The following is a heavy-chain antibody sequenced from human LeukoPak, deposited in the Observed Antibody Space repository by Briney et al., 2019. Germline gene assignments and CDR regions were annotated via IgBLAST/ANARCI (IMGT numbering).Heavy chain of an antibody. J-gene: IGHJ4*02. CDR3: AKDLIGDYGDYKGGTGFDY. CDR2: ISGSGGST. D-gene: IGHD4-17*01. Sequence: GGSLRLSCAASGFTFSSYAMSWVRQAPGKGLEWVSAISGSGGSTYYADSVKGRFTISRDNSKNTLYLQMNSLRAEDTAVYYCAKDLIGDYGDYKGGTGFDYWGQGTLVTVSS. V-gene: IGHV3-23*01. CDR1: GFTFSSYA.